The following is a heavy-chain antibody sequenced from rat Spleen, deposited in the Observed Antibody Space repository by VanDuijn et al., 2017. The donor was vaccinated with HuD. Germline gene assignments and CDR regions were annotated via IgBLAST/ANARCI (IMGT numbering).Heavy chain of an antibody. D-gene: IGHD2-1*01. CDR2: MWYDGDT. CDR1: GFSLTSYS. CDR3: AREGYGYTYGVMDA. Sequence: QVQLKESGPGLVQPSQTLSLSCTVSGFSLTSYSVSWVRQPSGKGPEWMGRMWYDGDTAYNSALKSRLSISRDTSKNQVFLKMNSLQTEDMATYYCAREGYGYTYGVMDAWGQGASVTVSS. V-gene: IGHV2-34*01. J-gene: IGHJ4*01.